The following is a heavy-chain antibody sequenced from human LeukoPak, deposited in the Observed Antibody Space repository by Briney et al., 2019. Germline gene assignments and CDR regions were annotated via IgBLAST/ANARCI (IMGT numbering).Heavy chain of an antibody. J-gene: IGHJ5*02. V-gene: IGHV1-18*01. CDR2: ISAYNGNT. Sequence: GASVKVSCKASGYTFTSYGISWVRQAPGQGLEWMGWISAYNGNTNYAQKLQGRVTMTTDTSTSTAYMELRSLRSDDTAVYYCARHHLGVVIRGWFDPWGQGTPVTVSS. D-gene: IGHD3-3*01. CDR3: ARHHLGVVIRGWFDP. CDR1: GYTFTSYG.